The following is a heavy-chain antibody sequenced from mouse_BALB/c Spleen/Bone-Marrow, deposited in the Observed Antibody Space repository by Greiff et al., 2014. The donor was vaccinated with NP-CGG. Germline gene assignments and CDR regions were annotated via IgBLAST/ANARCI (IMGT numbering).Heavy chain of an antibody. CDR1: GFSLTSYG. Sequence: VMLVESGPGLVQPSQSLSITCTVSGFSLTSYGVHWVRQSPGKGLEWLGVIWSGGSTDYNATFISRLSNSKDNSKSQVFFKMNCLQADDTSIYNCARNKNDYDGTLAYWGQGTLVTVSA. CDR2: IWSGGST. V-gene: IGHV2-4-1*01. J-gene: IGHJ3*01. D-gene: IGHD2-4*01. CDR3: ARNKNDYDGTLAY.